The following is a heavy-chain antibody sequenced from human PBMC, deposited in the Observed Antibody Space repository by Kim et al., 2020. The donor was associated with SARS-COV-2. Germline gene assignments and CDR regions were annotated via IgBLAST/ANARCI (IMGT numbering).Heavy chain of an antibody. CDR2: ISAYNGNT. CDR3: ARVVAPSKIRMWPDY. D-gene: IGHD2-21*01. CDR1: GYTFTSYG. J-gene: IGHJ4*02. V-gene: IGHV1-18*01. Sequence: ASVKVSCKASGYTFTSYGISWVRQAPGQGLEWMGWISAYNGNTNYAQKLQGRVTMTTDTSTSTAYMELRSLRSDDTAVYYCARVVAPSKIRMWPDYWGQGALVTVSS.